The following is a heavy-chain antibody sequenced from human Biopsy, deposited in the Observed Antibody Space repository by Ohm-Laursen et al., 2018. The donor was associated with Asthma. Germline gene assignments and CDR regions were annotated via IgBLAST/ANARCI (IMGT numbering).Heavy chain of an antibody. Sequence: SDTLSLTCTVSYGSITSGGYYWTWIRQHPGKGLEWIGFIYYSGSTYYNPSLKSRVSISIDTSKNQFSLKLSSVTAADTAVYYCARAQDYYDSRGYYRSFDYWGQGTLDTVSS. CDR3: ARAQDYYDSRGYYRSFDY. V-gene: IGHV4-31*03. CDR2: IYYSGST. J-gene: IGHJ4*02. D-gene: IGHD3-22*01. CDR1: YGSITSGGYY.